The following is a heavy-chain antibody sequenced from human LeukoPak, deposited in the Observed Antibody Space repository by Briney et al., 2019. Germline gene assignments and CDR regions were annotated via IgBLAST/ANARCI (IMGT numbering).Heavy chain of an antibody. J-gene: IGHJ4*02. CDR2: IYPGDSDT. CDR3: AGRGTGTTLAFDY. CDR1: GYTFSSYW. D-gene: IGHD1-1*01. V-gene: IGHV5-51*01. Sequence: GESLKISCKGSGYTFSSYWIGWVRQMPGKGLEWMGIIYPGDSDTRYSPSFQGQVTISADKSISTAYLQWSSLKASDTAIYYCAGRGTGTTLAFDYWGQGTLVTVSS.